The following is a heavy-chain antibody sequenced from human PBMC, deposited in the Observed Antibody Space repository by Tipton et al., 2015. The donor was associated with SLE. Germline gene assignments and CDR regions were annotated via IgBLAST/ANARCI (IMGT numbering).Heavy chain of an antibody. J-gene: IGHJ5*02. CDR1: GYSISSGSYF. Sequence: TLSLTCTVSGYSISSGSYFWSWIRQPAGKGLEWIGRIYASGYTNYNPSLKSRVTMSVDTSKNQFSLKLSSVTAADTALYSCAGSPFYVFWRNSWGQGTLVSVSS. CDR3: AGSPFYVFWRNS. D-gene: IGHD3-3*01. V-gene: IGHV4-61*02. CDR2: IYASGYT.